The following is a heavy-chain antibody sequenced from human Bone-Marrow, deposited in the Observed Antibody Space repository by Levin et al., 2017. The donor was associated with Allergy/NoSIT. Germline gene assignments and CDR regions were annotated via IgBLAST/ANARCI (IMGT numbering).Heavy chain of an antibody. J-gene: IGHJ6*02. V-gene: IGHV3-11*01. Sequence: GGSLRLSCAASGFTFSDYYMSWIRQAPGKGLEWVSYISSSGSTIYYADSVKGRFTISRDNAKNSLYLQMNSLRAEDTAVYYCARVGAWPGDYANYYYYGMDVWGQGTTVTVSS. CDR1: GFTFSDYY. CDR3: ARVGAWPGDYANYYYYGMDV. CDR2: ISSSGSTI. D-gene: IGHD4-17*01.